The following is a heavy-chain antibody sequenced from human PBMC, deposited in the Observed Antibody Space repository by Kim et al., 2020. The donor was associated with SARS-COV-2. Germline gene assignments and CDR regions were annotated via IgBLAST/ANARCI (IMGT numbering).Heavy chain of an antibody. CDR2: IIPIFGTA. CDR1: GGTFSSYA. J-gene: IGHJ4*02. V-gene: IGHV1-69*13. Sequence: SVKVSCKASGGTFSSYAISWVRQAPGQGLEWMGGIIPIFGTANYAQKFQGRVTITADESTSTAYMELSSLRSEDTAVYYCASHVGYRSSTSCSPGAAAGNWGQGTLVTVSS. D-gene: IGHD2-2*01. CDR3: ASHVGYRSSTSCSPGAAAGN.